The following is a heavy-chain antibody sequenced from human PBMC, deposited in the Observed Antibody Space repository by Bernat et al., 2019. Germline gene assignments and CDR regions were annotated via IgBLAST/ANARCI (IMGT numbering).Heavy chain of an antibody. J-gene: IGHJ6*03. CDR3: ARQSSGYDSHYYYYMDV. D-gene: IGHD5-12*01. CDR2: FYYTGNS. V-gene: IGHV4-39*01. Sequence: QLQLQESGPGLVKPSETLSLTCTVSGGSISSDSYSWGWIRQPPGKGLEWIGRFYYTGNSYYSPSLKSRVTISVDTSKTQFSLQLSSVTAADTAVYYCARQSSGYDSHYYYYMDVWGKGTTVTVSS. CDR1: GGSISSDSYS.